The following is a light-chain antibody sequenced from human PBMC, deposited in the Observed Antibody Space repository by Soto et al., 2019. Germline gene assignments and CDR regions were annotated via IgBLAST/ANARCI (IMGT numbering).Light chain of an antibody. V-gene: IGLV2-14*01. J-gene: IGLJ2*01. Sequence: QSALTQPASVSGSPGQSITISCTGTSSDIGGYNYVSWYQQYPGKAPKLMSFGVSDRPSGVSNRFSGSKSGTTASLTISGLQAEDEADYYCSSYKTSSTVVVFGGGTKLTVL. CDR2: GVS. CDR3: SSYKTSSTVVV. CDR1: SSDIGGYNY.